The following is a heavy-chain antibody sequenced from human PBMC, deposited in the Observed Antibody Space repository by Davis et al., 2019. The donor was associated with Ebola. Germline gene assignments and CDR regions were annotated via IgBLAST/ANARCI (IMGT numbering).Heavy chain of an antibody. Sequence: SQTLSLTCAVSGGSFSAYHWTWVRQAPGKGLEWIGEIHHTGNTNYNPSLQSRVTISVATSKNAFSLKMTSVTAADTAMYYCAKGPFVAFDWGQGTLVTVSS. CDR3: AKGPFVAFD. CDR1: GGSFSAYH. J-gene: IGHJ4*02. V-gene: IGHV4-34*01. D-gene: IGHD3-3*02. CDR2: IHHTGNT.